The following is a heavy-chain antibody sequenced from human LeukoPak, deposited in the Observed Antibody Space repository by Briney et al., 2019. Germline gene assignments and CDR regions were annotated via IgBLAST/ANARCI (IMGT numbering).Heavy chain of an antibody. V-gene: IGHV4-59*01. CDR3: ASSAYRYFDL. CDR2: IYYSGST. CDR1: GGSIRSYY. Sequence: SETLSLTCTVSGGSIRSYYWSWIRQPPGKGLEWIGYIYYSGSTNYNPSLKSRVTISVDTSKNQFSLKLSSVTAADTAVYYCASSAYRYFDLWGRGTLVTVSS. J-gene: IGHJ2*01.